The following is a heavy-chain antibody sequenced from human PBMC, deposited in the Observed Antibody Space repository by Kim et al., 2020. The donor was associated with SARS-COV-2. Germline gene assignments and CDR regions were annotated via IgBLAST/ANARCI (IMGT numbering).Heavy chain of an antibody. D-gene: IGHD2-15*01. CDR2: IDPSDSYT. V-gene: IGHV5-10-1*01. CDR1: GYSFTSYW. Sequence: GESLKISCKGSGYSFTSYWISWVRQMPGKGLEWMGRIDPSDSYTNYSPSFQGHVTISADKSISTAYLQWSSLKASDTAMYYCARSGGYCSGGSCYEDYYGMDVWGQGTTVTVSS. J-gene: IGHJ6*02. CDR3: ARSGGYCSGGSCYEDYYGMDV.